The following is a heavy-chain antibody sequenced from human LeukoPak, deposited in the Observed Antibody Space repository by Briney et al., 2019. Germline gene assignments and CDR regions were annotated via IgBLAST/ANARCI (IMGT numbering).Heavy chain of an antibody. D-gene: IGHD6-13*01. Sequence: PSETLSLTCTVSGGSISSYYWSWIRQPPGKGLEWIGYIYYSGSTNYNPSLKSRVTISVDTSKNQFSLKLSSVTAADTAVYYCAREAAATLDYWGQGTLVTVSS. J-gene: IGHJ4*02. CDR2: IYYSGST. CDR3: AREAAATLDY. V-gene: IGHV4-59*01. CDR1: GGSISSYY.